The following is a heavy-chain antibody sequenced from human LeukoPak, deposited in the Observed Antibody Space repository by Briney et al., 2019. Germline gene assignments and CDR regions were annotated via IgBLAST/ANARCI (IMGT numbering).Heavy chain of an antibody. D-gene: IGHD6-19*01. CDR3: ARSSAWSPFNY. CDR1: GASITNFY. Sequence: SETLSLTCAVSGASITNFYWSWIRQPPGKGLEWIGYIYYIGITNFNPSLKSRVTISLDTSKNQFSLKLSSVTAADTAVYYGARSSAWSPFNYWGQGTLVTVS. CDR2: IYYIGIT. J-gene: IGHJ4*02. V-gene: IGHV4-59*01.